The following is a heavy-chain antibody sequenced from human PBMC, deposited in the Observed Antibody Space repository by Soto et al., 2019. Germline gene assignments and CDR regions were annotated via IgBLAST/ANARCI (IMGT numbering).Heavy chain of an antibody. V-gene: IGHV4-39*02. J-gene: IGHJ4*02. CDR1: GGSISSSSYH. CDR2: IYYRGNT. D-gene: IGHD2-15*01. Sequence: SETLSLTCSVSGGSISSSSYHWGWLRQPPGKGLEWIGSIYYRGNTYYNPSLKSRVTISVDTSKNQFSLKLSSVTAADTAVYYCAIEGGGYCSGGSCQVDYWGQGTLVTVS. CDR3: AIEGGGYCSGGSCQVDY.